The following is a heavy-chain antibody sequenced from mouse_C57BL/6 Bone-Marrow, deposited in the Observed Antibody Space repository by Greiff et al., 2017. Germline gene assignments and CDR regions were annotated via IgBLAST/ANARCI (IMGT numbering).Heavy chain of an antibody. V-gene: IGHV1-49*01. J-gene: IGHJ4*01. D-gene: IGHD2-10*01. CDR2: FTMYSDAA. CDR3: ARSLAYFYAMDY. Sequence: LQESGAELVRPGSSVKLSCKDSYFAFMASAMHWVKQRPGHGLEWIGSFTMYSDAAEYSENFKGKATLTAHTSSSSAYLELSSLTSEDSAVYYCARSLAYFYAMDYWGQGTSVTVSS. CDR1: YFAFMASA.